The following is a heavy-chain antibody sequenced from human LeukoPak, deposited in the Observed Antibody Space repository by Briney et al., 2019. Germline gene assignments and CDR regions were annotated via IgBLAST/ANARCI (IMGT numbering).Heavy chain of an antibody. Sequence: PGGSLRLSSAASGFTSSNYAMSWICQAPGEGLQCVSCISSSGDTTYYADSVKVRFTLSSDTSKRTVYLQMTSLRADDTAAYYCAKEPFTSGSNWFDRWGQGTLVTVSS. J-gene: IGHJ5*02. CDR3: AKEPFTSGSNWFDR. CDR1: GFTSSNYA. CDR2: ISSSGDTT. V-gene: IGHV3-23*01. D-gene: IGHD3-10*01.